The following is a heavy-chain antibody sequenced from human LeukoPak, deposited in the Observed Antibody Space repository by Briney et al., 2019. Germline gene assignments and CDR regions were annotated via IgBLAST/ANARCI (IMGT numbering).Heavy chain of an antibody. CDR2: IKQDGSEK. D-gene: IGHD2-15*01. CDR1: GYTFSRYW. Sequence: GGSLRLSCAASGYTFSRYWMSWVRQAPGKGLEWVANIKQDGSEKYYVDSVKGRFTISRDNAKNSLYLQMNSLRADDTAVYYCARDNNIVVVVAAYYMDVWGKGTTVTVSS. CDR3: ARDNNIVVVVAAYYMDV. J-gene: IGHJ6*03. V-gene: IGHV3-7*01.